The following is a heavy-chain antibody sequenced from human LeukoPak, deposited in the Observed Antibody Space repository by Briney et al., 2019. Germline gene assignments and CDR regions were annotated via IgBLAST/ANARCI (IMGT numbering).Heavy chain of an antibody. Sequence: ASVKVSCKASGYTFTSYDINWVRQATGQGLEWMGWMNPNSGNTGYAQKFQGRVTMTRNTSISTAYMELSGLRSEDTAVYYCAREPKLGNYYYYGMDVWGQGTTVTVSS. CDR2: MNPNSGNT. J-gene: IGHJ6*02. CDR1: GYTFTSYD. CDR3: AREPKLGNYYYYGMDV. V-gene: IGHV1-8*01. D-gene: IGHD6-6*01.